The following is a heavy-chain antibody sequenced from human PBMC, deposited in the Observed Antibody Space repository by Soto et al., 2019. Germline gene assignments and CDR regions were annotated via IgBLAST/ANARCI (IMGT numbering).Heavy chain of an antibody. Sequence: SVKVSCKASGCTFSSYAISWVRQAAGQGLEWMGGIIPIFGTANYAQKFQGRVTITADKSTSTAYMELSSLRSEDTAVYYCARGAMTGRNYYDSSGYYLDYWGQGTLVTVSS. D-gene: IGHD3-22*01. CDR2: IIPIFGTA. J-gene: IGHJ4*02. CDR1: GCTFSSYA. CDR3: ARGAMTGRNYYDSSGYYLDY. V-gene: IGHV1-69*06.